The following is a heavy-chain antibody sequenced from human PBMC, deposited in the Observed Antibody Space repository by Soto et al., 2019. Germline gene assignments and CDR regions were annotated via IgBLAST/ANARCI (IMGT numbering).Heavy chain of an antibody. D-gene: IGHD5-12*01. CDR3: ARDVEMATISVYYYGMDV. CDR2: IYYSGST. J-gene: IGHJ6*02. Sequence: PSETLSLTCAVSGGSISSGGYYWSWIRQHPGKGLEWIGYIYYSGSTYYNPSLKSRVTISVDTSKNQFSLKLSSVTAADTAVYYCARDVEMATISVYYYGMDVWGQGTTVTVSS. CDR1: GGSISSGGYY. V-gene: IGHV4-31*11.